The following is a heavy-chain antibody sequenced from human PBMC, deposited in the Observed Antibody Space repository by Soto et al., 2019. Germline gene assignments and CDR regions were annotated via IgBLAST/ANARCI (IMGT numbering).Heavy chain of an antibody. Sequence: EVQLVESGGGLVQPGRSLRLSCAASGFSFDDYAVHWVRQAPGKGLEWVSGSSWNSGSIGYADSVKGRFTISRDNAKNSLYLQMNSLRAEDTALDYCAKDINYGSGSYYVGAIDYWGQGTLVTVSS. V-gene: IGHV3-9*01. CDR3: AKDINYGSGSYYVGAIDY. D-gene: IGHD3-10*01. J-gene: IGHJ4*02. CDR1: GFSFDDYA. CDR2: SSWNSGSI.